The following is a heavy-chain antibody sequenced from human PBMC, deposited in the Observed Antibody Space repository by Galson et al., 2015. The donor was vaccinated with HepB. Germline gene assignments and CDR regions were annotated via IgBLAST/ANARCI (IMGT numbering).Heavy chain of an antibody. D-gene: IGHD4-17*01. Sequence: SLRLSCAASGFTVSSNYMSWVRQAPGKGLEWVSVVYSGGPTYYADSVKGRFTISRDNSKSTLYLQMNNLRAEDTAVYYCARDQGDDYVNYYYYHGMDVWGQGTTVTVSS. CDR3: ARDQGDDYVNYYYYHGMDV. CDR1: GFTVSSNY. CDR2: VYSGGPT. J-gene: IGHJ6*02. V-gene: IGHV3-66*02.